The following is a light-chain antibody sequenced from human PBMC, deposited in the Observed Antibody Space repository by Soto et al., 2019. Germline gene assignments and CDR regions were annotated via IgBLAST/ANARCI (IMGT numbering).Light chain of an antibody. V-gene: IGKV2-30*01. CDR2: TVS. J-gene: IGKJ1*01. CDR3: MQCTYWPPT. CDR1: QSVVYSDGNAY. Sequence: DVVMTQSPPSLPVTLGQPASISCRSSQSVVYSDGNAYLNWFQQRPGQSPRRLIYTVSNRDSGVADRFSGGGSGNVFTLKISRVEAEDVGSYYCMQCTYWPPTFGQGTKVEI.